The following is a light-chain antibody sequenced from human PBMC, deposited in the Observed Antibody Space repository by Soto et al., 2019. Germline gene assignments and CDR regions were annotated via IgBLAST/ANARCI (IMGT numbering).Light chain of an antibody. CDR1: SSDLGAYDY. CDR2: EVT. CDR3: SSHTSGNTRV. V-gene: IGLV2-14*01. Sequence: QCAPTQPASVSGSPGQSIAISCTGTSSDLGAYDYVSWYQQQPDKAPKLIIYEVTKRPSGVSNRFSGSKSGNTASLTISGLQPEDEADYYCSSHTSGNTRVLGTGTKVTVL. J-gene: IGLJ1*01.